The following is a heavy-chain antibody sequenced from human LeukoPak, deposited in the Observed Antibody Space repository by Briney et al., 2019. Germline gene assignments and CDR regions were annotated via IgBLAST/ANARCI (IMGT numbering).Heavy chain of an antibody. CDR1: GFTFSNSW. CDR2: INQDGSAK. CDR3: ARDSGYNALDY. D-gene: IGHD5-24*01. J-gene: IGHJ4*02. V-gene: IGHV3-7*05. Sequence: GGSLRLSCADSGFTFSNSWMAWVCQAPGRGLEWVANINQDGSAKTCVDSVKGRFTISRDNAKNSLYLQMNSLRAEDTAVYYCARDSGYNALDYWGQGTLVTVSS.